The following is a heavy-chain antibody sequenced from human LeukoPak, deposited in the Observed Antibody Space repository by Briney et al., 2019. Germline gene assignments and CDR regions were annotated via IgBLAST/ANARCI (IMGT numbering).Heavy chain of an antibody. V-gene: IGHV3-23*01. CDR2: ISGSDGST. Sequence: GGSLRLSCAASGFTLSSYAMSWVRQAPGKGLEWVSAISGSDGSTYYADPVKGRFTISRDNSKNTLYLQMNSLRAEDTAVYYCAKPHTSGNYPNYFDYWGQGTLVTVSS. D-gene: IGHD1-26*01. CDR3: AKPHTSGNYPNYFDY. J-gene: IGHJ4*02. CDR1: GFTLSSYA.